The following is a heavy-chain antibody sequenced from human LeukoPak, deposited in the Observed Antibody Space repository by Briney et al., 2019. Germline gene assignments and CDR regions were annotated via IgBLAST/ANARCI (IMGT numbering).Heavy chain of an antibody. J-gene: IGHJ4*02. CDR3: ARHPIYYDSSGYYYYFDY. Sequence: ASVKVSCKASGYTFTGYYMHWVRQAPGQGLEWMGWINPNSGGTNYAQKFQGRVTMTRDTSISTAYMELSRLRSDDTAVYYCARHPIYYDSSGYYYYFDYWGQGTLVTVSS. D-gene: IGHD3-22*01. CDR2: INPNSGGT. V-gene: IGHV1-2*02. CDR1: GYTFTGYY.